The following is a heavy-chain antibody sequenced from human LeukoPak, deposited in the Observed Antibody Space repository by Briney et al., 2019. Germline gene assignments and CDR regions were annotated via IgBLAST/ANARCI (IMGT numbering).Heavy chain of an antibody. V-gene: IGHV1-18*01. J-gene: IGHJ4*02. CDR1: GYTFTNYA. CDR2: ISAYNGNT. D-gene: IGHD5-12*01. CDR3: ARVRNSGFRYVDS. Sequence: ASVKVSCKASGYTFTNYAISWVRQAPGQGLEWVGWISAYNGNTNYAQKLQGRVTMTTDTSTSTAYMDLRSLRSDDTVVYYCARVRNSGFRYVDSWGQGTLVTVSS.